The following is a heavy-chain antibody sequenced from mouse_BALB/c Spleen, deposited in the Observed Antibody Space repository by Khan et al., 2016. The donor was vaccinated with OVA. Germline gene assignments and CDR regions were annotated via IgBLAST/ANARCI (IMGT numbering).Heavy chain of an antibody. Sequence: QVQLQQSGAELVKPGTSVKLSCKTSGYTFPRYWIQWVKQRPGQGLGWIGQIFPGTGTTYYNENFKDKATLTMDTSSNSAYMLLTSLTSEDSAVYFCARGYFGNYEFVYWGQGTLVTVSP. J-gene: IGHJ3*01. D-gene: IGHD2-1*01. CDR1: GYTFPRYW. V-gene: IGHV1S132*01. CDR3: ARGYFGNYEFVY. CDR2: IFPGTGTT.